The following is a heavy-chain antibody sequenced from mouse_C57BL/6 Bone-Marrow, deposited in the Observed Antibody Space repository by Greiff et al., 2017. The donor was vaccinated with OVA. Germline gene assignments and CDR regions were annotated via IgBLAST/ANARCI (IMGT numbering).Heavy chain of an antibody. D-gene: IGHD4-1*01. CDR2: IHPNSGST. J-gene: IGHJ1*03. CDR1: GYTFTSYW. Sequence: QVQLQQPGAELVKPGASVKLSCKASGYTFTSYWMHWVKQRPGQGLEWIGMIHPNSGSTNYNEKFKSKATLTVDKSSSTAYMQLSSLTSEDSAVYYCARVSNWDWYFDVWGTGTTVTVSS. CDR3: ARVSNWDWYFDV. V-gene: IGHV1-64*01.